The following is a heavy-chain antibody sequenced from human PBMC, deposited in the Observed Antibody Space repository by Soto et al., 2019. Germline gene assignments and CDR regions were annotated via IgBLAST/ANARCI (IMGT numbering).Heavy chain of an antibody. V-gene: IGHV3-48*01. Sequence: GGSLRLSCAASGFTFSSYSMNWVRQAPGKGLEWVSYISSSSSTIYYADSVKGRFTISRDNAKNSLYLQMNSLRAEDTAVYYCAREGLWFGEWDHKLQRHFDYWGQGTLVTVSS. J-gene: IGHJ4*02. CDR2: ISSSSSTI. D-gene: IGHD3-10*01. CDR1: GFTFSSYS. CDR3: AREGLWFGEWDHKLQRHFDY.